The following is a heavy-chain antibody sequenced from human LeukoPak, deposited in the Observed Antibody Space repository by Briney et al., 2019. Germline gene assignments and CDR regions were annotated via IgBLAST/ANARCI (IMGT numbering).Heavy chain of an antibody. D-gene: IGHD3-22*01. Sequence: SETLSLTCAVSGGSISSSNWWNWVRQPPGKGLEWIGEIDHSGSTNYNPSLKSRVTISVDKSNNQFSLKLSSVTAADTAVYYCARTDYYDSSGLAFDIWGQGTMVTVSS. CDR1: GGSISSSNW. CDR3: ARTDYYDSSGLAFDI. V-gene: IGHV4-4*02. J-gene: IGHJ3*02. CDR2: IDHSGST.